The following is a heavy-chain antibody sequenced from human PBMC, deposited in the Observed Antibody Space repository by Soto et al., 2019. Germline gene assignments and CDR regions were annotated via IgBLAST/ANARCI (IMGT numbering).Heavy chain of an antibody. Sequence: GGSLRLSCAASGFTFSTYAMTWVRQAPGKGLDWVSGVSGSGGTTYYADSVKGRFTISRDNSKNTLYLQMNSLRAEDTAVYYCANEKLGGVNDYWGQGTLVTVSS. CDR3: ANEKLGGVNDY. V-gene: IGHV3-23*01. J-gene: IGHJ4*02. D-gene: IGHD3-16*01. CDR2: VSGSGGTT. CDR1: GFTFSTYA.